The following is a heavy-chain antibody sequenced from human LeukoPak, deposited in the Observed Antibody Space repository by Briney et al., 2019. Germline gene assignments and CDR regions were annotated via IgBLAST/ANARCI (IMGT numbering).Heavy chain of an antibody. CDR3: ARNLIVAGVFDG. J-gene: IGHJ3*01. Sequence: APVKVSCKASGYTFTSYGISWVRQAPGQGLEWMGWISAYNGNTNYAQKLQGRVTMTTDTSTSTAYTELRSLRSDGTAVYYCARNLIVAGVFDGGGEGTMLTVPS. CDR2: ISAYNGNT. V-gene: IGHV1-18*01. CDR1: GYTFTSYG. D-gene: IGHD5-12*01.